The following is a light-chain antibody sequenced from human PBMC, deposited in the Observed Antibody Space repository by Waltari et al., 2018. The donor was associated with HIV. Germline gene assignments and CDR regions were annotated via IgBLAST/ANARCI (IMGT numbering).Light chain of an antibody. J-gene: IGLJ3*02. CDR1: SSNIGRRI. V-gene: IGLV1-44*01. Sequence: QSVLTQPPSASGTPGQRVTISCSGSSSNIGRRIANVLWYQQPPGAAPKLLIYRQSQRSSGGPDRCCGSKSGTSASLAISAIQSEDEADYYCAIWDGLNGWVFGGGTKVTVL. CDR3: AIWDGLNGWV. CDR2: RQS.